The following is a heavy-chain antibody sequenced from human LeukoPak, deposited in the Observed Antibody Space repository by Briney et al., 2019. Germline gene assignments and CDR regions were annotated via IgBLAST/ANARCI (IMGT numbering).Heavy chain of an antibody. J-gene: IGHJ4*02. CDR3: AREPRDCTGGTCQSAGGYYFYY. CDR1: GFTFSNYA. V-gene: IGHV3-23*01. D-gene: IGHD2-15*01. CDR2: ISSSGGS. Sequence: GGSLRLSCAASGFTFSNYAMSWVRQAPGKGLGWVSGISSSGGSYYADSVKGRFTVSRDISKNTLYLQMNSLRAEDTAVYFCAREPRDCTGGTCQSAGGYYFYYWSQGTLVTVSS.